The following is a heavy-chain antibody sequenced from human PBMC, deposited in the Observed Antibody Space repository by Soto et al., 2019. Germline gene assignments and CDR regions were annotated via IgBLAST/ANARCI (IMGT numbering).Heavy chain of an antibody. CDR1: GGSISSSSYH. V-gene: IGHV4-39*01. Sequence: PSETLSLTCTVSGGSISSSSYHWGWIRQPPGKGLEWIGSISSSGSTYYKPSLKSRVAMSVDTSKNQFSLKLSSVTAADTAVYYCARRRYSTEKQNWFDPWGQVTLVTVSS. J-gene: IGHJ5*02. CDR2: ISSSGST. CDR3: ARRRYSTEKQNWFDP. D-gene: IGHD6-13*01.